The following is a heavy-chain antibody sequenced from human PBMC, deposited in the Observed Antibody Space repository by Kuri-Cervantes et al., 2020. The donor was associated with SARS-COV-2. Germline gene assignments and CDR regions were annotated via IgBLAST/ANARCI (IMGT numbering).Heavy chain of an antibody. CDR3: ASGQGYCSGGSCYGSYWYFDL. D-gene: IGHD2-15*01. J-gene: IGHJ2*01. Sequence: GESLKISCAGSGLTFTNHLLNWVRQAPGQGLEWISSISSSSSQMHYGDSVKGRFTISRDNAKNSLYLQMNSLRAEDTAVYYCASGQGYCSGGSCYGSYWYFDLWGRGTMVTVSS. V-gene: IGHV3-21*01. CDR2: ISSSSSQM. CDR1: GLTFTNHL.